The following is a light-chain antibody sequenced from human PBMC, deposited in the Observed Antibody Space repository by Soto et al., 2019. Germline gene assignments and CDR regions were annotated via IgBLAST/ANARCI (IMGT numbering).Light chain of an antibody. CDR1: SSDVGGYNY. CDR2: DVS. J-gene: IGLJ2*01. Sequence: QSALTQPASVSGSPGQSITISCTGTSSDVGGYNYVSWYQQHPGKAPKLMIYDVSYRPSGVSNRFSGSKSGNTASLTISGLQAEDDAGYYCTSYTSSSTLEVFGGGTKLTVL. V-gene: IGLV2-14*01. CDR3: TSYTSSSTLEV.